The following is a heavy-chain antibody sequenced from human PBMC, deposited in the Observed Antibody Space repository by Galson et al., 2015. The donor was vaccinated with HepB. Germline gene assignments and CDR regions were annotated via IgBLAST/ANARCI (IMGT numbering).Heavy chain of an antibody. V-gene: IGHV3-21*01. CDR2: ISSSSSYI. CDR3: ARDMARSTVVPEVEAFDI. Sequence: SLRLSCAASGFAFSSYSMNWVRQAPGKGLEWVSSISSSSSYIYYADSVKGRFTISRDNAKNSLYLQMNSLRAEDTAVYYCARDMARSTVVPEVEAFDIWGQGTMVTVSS. J-gene: IGHJ3*02. D-gene: IGHD4-23*01. CDR1: GFAFSSYS.